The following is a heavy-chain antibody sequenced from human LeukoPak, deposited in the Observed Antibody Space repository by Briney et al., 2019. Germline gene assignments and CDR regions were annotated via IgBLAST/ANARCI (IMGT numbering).Heavy chain of an antibody. CDR1: GFTFSNYA. J-gene: IGHJ4*02. V-gene: IGHV3-23*01. D-gene: IGHD3-10*01. Sequence: GGSLRLSCAASGFTFSNYAMSWVRQAPGKGLEWVSTISYTGGSAYNAGSVTGRFTISRDNSKNMLYLQMNSLRAEDTAVYYCASKLRGSYYFDFWGQGTLVTVSS. CDR2: ISYTGGSA. CDR3: ASKLRGSYYFDF.